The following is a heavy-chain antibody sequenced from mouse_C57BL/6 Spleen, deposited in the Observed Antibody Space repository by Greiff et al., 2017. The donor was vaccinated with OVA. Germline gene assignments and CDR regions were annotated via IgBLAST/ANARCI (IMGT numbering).Heavy chain of an antibody. CDR2: INPNNGGT. CDR1: GYTFTDYN. J-gene: IGHJ4*01. Sequence: VQLQQSGPELVKPGASVKMSCKASGYTFTDYNMHWVKQSPGKSLEWIGYINPNNGGTSYNQKFKGKATLTVNKSSSTAYMELRSLTSEDSAVYYCARGGSTGSDAMDYWGQGTSVTVSS. V-gene: IGHV1-22*01. CDR3: ARGGSTGSDAMDY. D-gene: IGHD4-1*01.